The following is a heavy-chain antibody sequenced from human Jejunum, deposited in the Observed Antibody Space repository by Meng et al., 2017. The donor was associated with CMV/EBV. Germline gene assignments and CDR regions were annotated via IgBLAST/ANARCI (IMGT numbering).Heavy chain of an antibody. J-gene: IGHJ1*01. CDR2: ISYDGAII. V-gene: IGHV3-30*19. CDR3: VRDRGAYTIEYFHH. D-gene: IGHD3-10*01. CDR1: FPFSSFG. Sequence: FPFSSFGMHWVRPAPGRGLELVSFISYDGAIISYADSVRGRFTMSRDNSRNSVELQMNSLRVDDTAVYYCVRDRGAYTIEYFHHWGQGSRVTVSS.